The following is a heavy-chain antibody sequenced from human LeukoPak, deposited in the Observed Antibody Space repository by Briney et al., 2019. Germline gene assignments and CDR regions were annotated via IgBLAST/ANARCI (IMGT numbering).Heavy chain of an antibody. J-gene: IGHJ2*01. CDR1: GGPISSGSYY. V-gene: IGHV4-61*02. CDR2: IYTSGST. D-gene: IGHD2-2*02. CDR3: ANSGGVECSSGTCYTTWYFDL. Sequence: SETLSLTCTVSGGPISSGSYYWSWIRQPAGKGLEWIGRIYTSGSTNYNPSLKSRVTISVDTSKNQFSLKLSSVTAADTAVCYCANSGGVECSSGTCYTTWYFDLWGRGTLVTVSS.